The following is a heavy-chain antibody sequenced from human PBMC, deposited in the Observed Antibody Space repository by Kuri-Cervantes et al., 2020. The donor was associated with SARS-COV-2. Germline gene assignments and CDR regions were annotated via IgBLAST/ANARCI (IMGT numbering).Heavy chain of an antibody. J-gene: IGHJ2*01. CDR3: AKDRSSSWLWYFDL. D-gene: IGHD6-13*01. V-gene: IGHV3-30-3*01. CDR1: GFTFSSYA. CDR2: ISYDGSNK. Sequence: LSLTCAASGFTFSSYAMHWVRQAPGKGLEWVAVISYDGSNKYYADSVKGRFTISRDNSKNTLYLQMNSPRAEDTAVYYCAKDRSSSWLWYFDLWGRGTLVTVSS.